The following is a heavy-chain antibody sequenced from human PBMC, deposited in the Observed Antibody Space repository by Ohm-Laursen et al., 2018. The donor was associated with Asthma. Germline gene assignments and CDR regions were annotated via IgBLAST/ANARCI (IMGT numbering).Heavy chain of an antibody. Sequence: ASVKVSCKPSGYTFSSYGISWVRQAPGQGLEWMGWIGAYNGDTNYAQRLQGRITLTTDTFTSTAYMELRSLRSDDTAVYYCARDQGYCSSTSCLYYYYYGMDVWGQGTTVTVSS. CDR3: ARDQGYCSSTSCLYYYYYGMDV. CDR2: IGAYNGDT. V-gene: IGHV1-18*01. CDR1: GYTFSSYG. D-gene: IGHD2-2*01. J-gene: IGHJ6*02.